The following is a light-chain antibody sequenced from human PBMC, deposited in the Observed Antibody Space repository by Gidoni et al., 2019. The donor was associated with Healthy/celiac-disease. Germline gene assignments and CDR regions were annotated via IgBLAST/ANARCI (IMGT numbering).Light chain of an antibody. Sequence: QSSLTQPASVSVSPVQSITISCTGTSSDVGGYNYVSWYQQHPGKAPKLMIYDVSNRPSGVSNRFSGSKSGNTDSLTISGLQAEDEADYYCSSYTSSSTSVVFGGGTKLTVL. V-gene: IGLV2-14*01. CDR3: SSYTSSSTSVV. CDR1: SSDVGGYNY. CDR2: DVS. J-gene: IGLJ2*01.